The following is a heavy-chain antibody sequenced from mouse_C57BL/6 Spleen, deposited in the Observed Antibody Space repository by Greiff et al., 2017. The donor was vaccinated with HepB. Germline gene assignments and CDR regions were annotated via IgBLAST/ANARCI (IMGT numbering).Heavy chain of an antibody. Sequence: VQLQQSGAELVRPGTSVKMSCKASGYTFTNYWIGWAKQRPGHGLEWIGDIYPGGGYTNYNEKFKGKATLTADKSSSTAYMQFSSLTSEDSAIYYCASGYDYDDYYAMDYWGQGTSVTVSS. CDR3: ASGYDYDDYYAMDY. V-gene: IGHV1-63*01. J-gene: IGHJ4*01. CDR2: IYPGGGYT. CDR1: GYTFTNYW. D-gene: IGHD2-4*01.